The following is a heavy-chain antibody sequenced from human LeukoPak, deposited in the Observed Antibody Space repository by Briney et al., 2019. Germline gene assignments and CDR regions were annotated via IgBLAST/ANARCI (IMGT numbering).Heavy chain of an antibody. J-gene: IGHJ4*02. CDR2: IYPGDSDT. CDR3: ARRGSYGPDH. D-gene: IGHD5-18*01. V-gene: IGHV5-51*01. CDR1: GYSFTSNC. Sequence: GESLKSSCKASGYSFTSNCIGWLRQIPGKGLEWMGIIYPGDSDTRYSPSFQGQVTISVDKSISTAYLQWSSLKASDTAMYYCARRGSYGPDHWGQGTLVTVSS.